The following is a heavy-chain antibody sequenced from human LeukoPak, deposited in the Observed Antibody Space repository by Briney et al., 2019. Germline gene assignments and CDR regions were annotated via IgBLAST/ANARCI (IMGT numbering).Heavy chain of an antibody. CDR3: ARPRDIKNGHFAY. Sequence: GESLKISCKGSGYSFTSYWIGWVRQMPGKGLEWMGIIYPGDSDTRYSPSFQGQVTILADKSISTAYLQWSSLKASDTAMYYCARPRDIKNGHFAYWGQGTLVTVSS. CDR1: GYSFTSYW. D-gene: IGHD2-15*01. V-gene: IGHV5-51*01. CDR2: IYPGDSDT. J-gene: IGHJ4*02.